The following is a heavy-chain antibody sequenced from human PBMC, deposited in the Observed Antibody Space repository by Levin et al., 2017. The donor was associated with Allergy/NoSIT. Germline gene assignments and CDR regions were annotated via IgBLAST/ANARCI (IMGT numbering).Heavy chain of an antibody. Sequence: HPGGSLRLSCAASGFSFRDQYMAWVRQAPGKGLEWVGLIRHWAHSYTTEYAASLKGRFTISRDDSKSSLFLQMNSLKTEDTAVYYCVREVWYSYENWGQGTLVTVSS. V-gene: IGHV3-72*01. D-gene: IGHD5-18*01. CDR1: GFSFRDQY. CDR3: VREVWYSYEN. J-gene: IGHJ4*02. CDR2: IRHWAHSYTT.